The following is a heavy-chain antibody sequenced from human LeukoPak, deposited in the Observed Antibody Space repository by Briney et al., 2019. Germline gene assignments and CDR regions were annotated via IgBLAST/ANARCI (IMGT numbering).Heavy chain of an antibody. D-gene: IGHD2-2*02. V-gene: IGHV3-48*01. Sequence: GGSLRLSCAASGFAFSSYSMNWVRQAPGKGLERVSYISSSSSTIYYADSVKGRFTISRGNAKNSLYLQMNSLRAEDTAVYYCARAIDCSSTSCYNPDYWGQGTLVTVSS. CDR2: ISSSSSTI. J-gene: IGHJ4*02. CDR1: GFAFSSYS. CDR3: ARAIDCSSTSCYNPDY.